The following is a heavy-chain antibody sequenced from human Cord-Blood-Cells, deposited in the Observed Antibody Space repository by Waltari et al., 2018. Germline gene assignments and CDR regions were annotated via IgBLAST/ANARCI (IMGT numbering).Heavy chain of an antibody. D-gene: IGHD3-3*01. CDR1: GYSISSGYY. CDR2: IYHSGST. CDR3: ARDARGDFWSGYYTVWYFDL. J-gene: IGHJ2*01. Sequence: VQLQESGPGLVKPSETLSLTCAVSGYSISSGYYWGWIRQHPGKGREWIGSIYHSGSTYYNPSLKSRVTISVDTSKNQFSLKLSSVTAADTAVYYCARDARGDFWSGYYTVWYFDLWGRGTLVTVSS. V-gene: IGHV4-38-2*02.